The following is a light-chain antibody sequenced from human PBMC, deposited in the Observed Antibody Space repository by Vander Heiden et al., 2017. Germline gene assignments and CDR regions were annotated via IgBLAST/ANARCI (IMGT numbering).Light chain of an antibody. J-gene: IGKJ5*01. CDR1: QSLLHSNGYNY. V-gene: IGKV2-28*01. Sequence: DIVMTQSPLSLPVTPGEPASISCRSSQSLLHSNGYNYLDWYLQKPGQSPQLLIYLGSNRASGVPHRFSGSGSGTDFTLKISRVEAEDVGVYYCMQVLQTPSTFGQGTRLEIK. CDR2: LGS. CDR3: MQVLQTPST.